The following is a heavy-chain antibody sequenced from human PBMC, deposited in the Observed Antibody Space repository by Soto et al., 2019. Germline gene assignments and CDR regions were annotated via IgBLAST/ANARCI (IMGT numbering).Heavy chain of an antibody. V-gene: IGHV3-49*03. Sequence: PVGSLRLCCATSGFTFGDNAMGGFRQAPGKGLEWVGFIRSKDNGETTEYAASVKGRFTISRDDSKSIAYLQMNSLKTEDTAVYYCSSGDDYGVSQCFDYWGQGMLVTVSS. D-gene: IGHD4-17*01. CDR2: IRSKDNGETT. J-gene: IGHJ4*02. CDR1: GFTFGDNA. CDR3: SSGDDYGVSQCFDY.